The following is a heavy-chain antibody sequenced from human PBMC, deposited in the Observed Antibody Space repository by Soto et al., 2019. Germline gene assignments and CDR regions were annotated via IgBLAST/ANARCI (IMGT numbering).Heavy chain of an antibody. CDR3: AKYGSYSLDS. J-gene: IGHJ4*02. CDR1: GGPISSGDYY. V-gene: IGHV4-31*03. D-gene: IGHD3-10*01. Sequence: QVQLQESGPGLVKPSQTLSLTCTVSGGPISSGDYYWSWIRQQQGKGLEWIGYSYYSGSTYYNPSLKSRVTISVDTSKNQFSLILSSVTAADTAVYYCAKYGSYSLDSWGQGTLVTVSS. CDR2: SYYSGST.